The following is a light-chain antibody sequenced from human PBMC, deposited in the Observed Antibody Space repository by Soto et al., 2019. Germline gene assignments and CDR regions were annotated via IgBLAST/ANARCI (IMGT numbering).Light chain of an antibody. CDR3: PQYYTTPVT. V-gene: IGKV4-1*01. Sequence: DIVMTQSPDSLAVSLGERATINCKSSQSLLHLAWYQQKPGQPPKLLIYWASTRESGVPDRFSGSASGTDFTLTISSLQVEDVAVYYCPQYYTTPVTFGQGTKVELK. J-gene: IGKJ1*01. CDR2: WAS. CDR1: QSLLH.